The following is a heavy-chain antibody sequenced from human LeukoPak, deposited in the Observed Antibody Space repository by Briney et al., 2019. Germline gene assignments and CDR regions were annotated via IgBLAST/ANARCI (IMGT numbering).Heavy chain of an antibody. Sequence: SETLSLTCTVSGGSISSYYWSRIRQPPGKGLEWIGYIYYSGSTNYNPSLKSRVTISVDTSKNQFSLKLSSVTAADTAVYYCAREPRGLGFDYWGQGTLVTVSS. CDR3: AREPRGLGFDY. D-gene: IGHD5/OR15-5a*01. J-gene: IGHJ4*02. CDR1: GGSISSYY. V-gene: IGHV4-59*01. CDR2: IYYSGST.